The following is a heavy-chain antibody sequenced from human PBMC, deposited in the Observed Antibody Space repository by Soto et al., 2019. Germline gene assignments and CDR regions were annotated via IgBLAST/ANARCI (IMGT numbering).Heavy chain of an antibody. CDR3: ARAHQWLVPVAAFDI. CDR2: INAGNGNT. D-gene: IGHD6-19*01. V-gene: IGHV1-3*01. J-gene: IGHJ3*02. CDR1: GYTFTSYA. Sequence: QVQLVQSGAEVKKPGASVKVSCKASGYTFTSYAMHWVRQAPGQRLEWMGWINAGNGNTKYSQKFQGRVTITRDTSASTAYMELSSLRSEDTAVYYCARAHQWLVPVAAFDIWGQGTMVTVSS.